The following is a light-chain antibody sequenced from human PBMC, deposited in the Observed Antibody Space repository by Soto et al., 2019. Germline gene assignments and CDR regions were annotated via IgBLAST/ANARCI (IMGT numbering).Light chain of an antibody. Sequence: DIVLTQSPASLAMSLGGRATINCKSTRRVLYTLNKRNSLSWYQQKPGQPPKLLIYWAYTRDSGVPDRFSGSGSGTEFTLTISSLQAEDAAVYYGQQYYTTPTITFGQGTRLEIK. CDR3: QQYYTTPTIT. V-gene: IGKV4-1*01. CDR1: RRVLYTLNKRNS. CDR2: WAY. J-gene: IGKJ5*01.